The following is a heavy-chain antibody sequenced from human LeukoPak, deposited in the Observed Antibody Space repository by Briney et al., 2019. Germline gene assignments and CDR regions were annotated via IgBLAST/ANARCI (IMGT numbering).Heavy chain of an antibody. CDR1: GFTFSSYA. J-gene: IGHJ6*02. CDR3: ARDRVRIAAAGRTYYYYGMDV. CDR2: ISGSGGST. Sequence: GGSLRLSCAASGFTFSSYAMSWVRQAPGKGLEWVSAISGSGGSTYYADSVKGRFTISKDNSKNTLYLQMNSLRAEDTAVYYCARDRVRIAAAGRTYYYYGMDVWGQGTTVTVSS. D-gene: IGHD6-13*01. V-gene: IGHV3-23*01.